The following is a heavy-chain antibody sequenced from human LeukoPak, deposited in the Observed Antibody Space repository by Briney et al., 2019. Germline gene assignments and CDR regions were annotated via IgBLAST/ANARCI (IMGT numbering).Heavy chain of an antibody. J-gene: IGHJ4*02. D-gene: IGHD3-10*01. V-gene: IGHV4-30-2*01. Sequence: PSQTLSLTCTVSGGSISSGGYYWSWIRQPPGKGLEWIGYMYHSGSTYYNPSLKSRVTISVDRSKNQFSLKLSSLTAADTAAYFCARDNPRANFLVRVGSPSRAFDSWGQGTLVTVSS. CDR1: GGSISSGGYY. CDR3: ARDNPRANFLVRVGSPSRAFDS. CDR2: MYHSGST.